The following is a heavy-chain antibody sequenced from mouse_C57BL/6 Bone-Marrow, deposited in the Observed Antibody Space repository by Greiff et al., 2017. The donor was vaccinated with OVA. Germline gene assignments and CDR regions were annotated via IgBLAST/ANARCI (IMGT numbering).Heavy chain of an antibody. D-gene: IGHD1-1*01. Sequence: QVQLKESGPGLVQPSQSLSITCTVSGFSLTSYGVHWVRQSPGKGLEWLGVIWSGGSTDYNAAFISRLSISKDNSKSQVFFKMNSLQADDTAIYYCALTVVAFYWYFDVWGTGTTVTVSS. CDR2: IWSGGST. CDR3: ALTVVAFYWYFDV. J-gene: IGHJ1*03. V-gene: IGHV2-2*01. CDR1: GFSLTSYG.